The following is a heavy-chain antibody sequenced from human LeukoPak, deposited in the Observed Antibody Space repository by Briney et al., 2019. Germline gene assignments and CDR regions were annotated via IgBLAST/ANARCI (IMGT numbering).Heavy chain of an antibody. J-gene: IGHJ4*02. CDR3: ARASIAAAGPSTFYFDY. CDR1: GFTVSSNY. CDR2: IYSGGST. Sequence: GGSLRLSCAASGFTVSSNYMSWVRQAPGEGLEWVSVIYSGGSTYYADSVKGRFTISRDNSKNTLYFQMNSLRAEDTAVYYCARASIAAAGPSTFYFDYWGQGTLVTVSS. V-gene: IGHV3-66*01. D-gene: IGHD6-13*01.